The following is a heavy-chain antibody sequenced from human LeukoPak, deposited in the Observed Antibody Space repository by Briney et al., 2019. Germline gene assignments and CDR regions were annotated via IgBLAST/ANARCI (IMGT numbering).Heavy chain of an antibody. CDR3: AREFAGNILTGSVGYGMDV. Sequence: PGGSLRLSCAASGFTFTDHYMSWIRQAPGKGLEWVSYITNSGTTIYYADSVKGRFTISRDNSKNTLYLQMNSLRAEDTAVYYCAREFAGNILTGSVGYGMDVWGQGTTVTVSS. J-gene: IGHJ6*02. V-gene: IGHV3-11*04. CDR2: ITNSGTTI. CDR1: GFTFTDHY. D-gene: IGHD3-9*01.